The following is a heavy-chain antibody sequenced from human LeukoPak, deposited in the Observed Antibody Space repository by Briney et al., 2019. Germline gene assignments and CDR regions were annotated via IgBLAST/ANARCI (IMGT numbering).Heavy chain of an antibody. Sequence: ASVKVSCKASGYTFTSYAMNWVRQAPGQGLEWMGWINTNTGNPTYAQGFTGRFVFSLDTSVSTAYLQISSLKAEDTAVYYCARAITYYYDSSGPLVGATTSDYFDYWGQGTLVTVSS. D-gene: IGHD3-22*01. CDR3: ARAITYYYDSSGPLVGATTSDYFDY. CDR2: INTNTGNP. CDR1: GYTFTSYA. J-gene: IGHJ4*02. V-gene: IGHV7-4-1*02.